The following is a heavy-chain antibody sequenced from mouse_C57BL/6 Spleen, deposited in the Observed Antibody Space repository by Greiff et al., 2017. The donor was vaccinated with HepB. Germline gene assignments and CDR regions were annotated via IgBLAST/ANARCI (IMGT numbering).Heavy chain of an antibody. CDR3: ARIDYDRSIDY. CDR2: IHPNSGST. V-gene: IGHV1-64*01. Sequence: VQLQQPGAELVKPRASVKLSCKASGYTFTSYWMHWVKQRPGQGLEWIGMIHPNSGSTNYNEKFKSKATLTVDKSSSTAYMQLSSLTSEDSAVYYCARIDYDRSIDYWGQGTTLTVSS. J-gene: IGHJ2*01. D-gene: IGHD2-4*01. CDR1: GYTFTSYW.